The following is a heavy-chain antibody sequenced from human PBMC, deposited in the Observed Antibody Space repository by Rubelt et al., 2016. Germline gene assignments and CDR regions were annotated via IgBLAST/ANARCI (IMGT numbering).Heavy chain of an antibody. D-gene: IGHD3-3*01. CDR2: ISYTGRP. CDR3: AREGHPLRVLGGDHYGIGV. Sequence: QLQLQESGPGLVKPSETLSLTCTVSGGSISSSSYYWGWIRQPPGQGLEWLGGISYTGRPYSSPSLQSRVTISVATSKKQYAWKLTSGTSADSGGYYVAREGHPLRVLGGDHYGIGVWGRGTTVTVSS. CDR1: GGSISSSSYY. V-gene: IGHV4-39*01. J-gene: IGHJ6*02.